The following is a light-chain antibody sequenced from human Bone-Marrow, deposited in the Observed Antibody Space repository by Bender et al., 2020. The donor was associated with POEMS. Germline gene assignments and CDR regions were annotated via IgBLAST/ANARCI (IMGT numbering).Light chain of an antibody. V-gene: IGLV2-23*01. Sequence: QSALTQPASVSGPPGQSITISCTGTSSAIGTSNLVSWYQQHPGKAPKPMIYEGAKRASGVSHRFSASKSGSTASLTSSGLQAEDEADYYCYPYAGAFYVFGTGTKVTVL. CDR3: YPYAGAFYV. J-gene: IGLJ1*01. CDR2: EGA. CDR1: SSAIGTSNL.